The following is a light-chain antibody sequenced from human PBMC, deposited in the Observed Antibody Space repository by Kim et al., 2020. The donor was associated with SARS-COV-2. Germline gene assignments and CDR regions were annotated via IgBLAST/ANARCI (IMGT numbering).Light chain of an antibody. CDR3: CSYAGSYSWV. J-gene: IGLJ3*02. V-gene: IGLV2-11*01. CDR1: TSDVGSYNS. Sequence: GQAFTTSYTGTTSDVGSYNSVSWYQQHPGKGPQVLIYDVNARPSGVSDRFSASKSGNTASLTISGLQADDEADYYCCSYAGSYSWVFGGGTQLTVL. CDR2: DVN.